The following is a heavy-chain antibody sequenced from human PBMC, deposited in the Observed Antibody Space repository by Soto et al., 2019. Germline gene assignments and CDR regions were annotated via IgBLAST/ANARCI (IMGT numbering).Heavy chain of an antibody. V-gene: IGHV6-1*01. CDR1: GDSVSSNSAA. Sequence: PSQTLSLTCAISGDSVSSNSAAWNWIRQSPSRGLEWLGRTYYRSKWYNDYAVSVKSRITINPDTSKNQFSLTLRSVTAADSAVYYCARESPGELAYYFDFWGQGTPVTVSS. J-gene: IGHJ4*01. CDR3: ARESPGELAYYFDF. D-gene: IGHD3-16*01. CDR2: TYYRSKWYN.